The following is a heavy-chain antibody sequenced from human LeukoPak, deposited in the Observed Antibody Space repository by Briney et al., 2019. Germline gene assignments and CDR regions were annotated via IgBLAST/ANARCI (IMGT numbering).Heavy chain of an antibody. CDR2: VTSTNKI. CDR3: ARAQTLFWEFDGFDI. V-gene: IGHV3-69-1*01. J-gene: IGHJ3*02. CDR1: GFTFSSHS. D-gene: IGHD3-3*01. Sequence: KPGGSLRLSCVASGFTFSSHSINWVRQAPGKGLEWIATVTSTNKIHYADSVKGRFTISRDNAENSVYLQMNSLRDEDTAVYSCARAQTLFWEFDGFDIWGRGTKITVSS.